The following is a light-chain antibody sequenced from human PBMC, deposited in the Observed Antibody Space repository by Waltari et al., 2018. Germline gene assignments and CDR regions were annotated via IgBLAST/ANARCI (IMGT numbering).Light chain of an antibody. V-gene: IGLV2-14*01. J-gene: IGLJ2*01. Sequence: QSALTQPASVSGSPGQSITISCTGTSSDIGGYNYVSWYQQHPGKAPELIIFEVTNRPSGVLHRSPGSRSANPASLTISALQADDEADYYCSSYSYSSGTLVIFGGGTRLTVL. CDR2: EVT. CDR3: SSYSYSSGTLVI. CDR1: SSDIGGYNY.